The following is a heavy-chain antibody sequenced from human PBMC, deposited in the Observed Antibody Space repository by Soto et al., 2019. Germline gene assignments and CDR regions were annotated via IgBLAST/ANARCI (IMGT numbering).Heavy chain of an antibody. J-gene: IGHJ4*02. CDR1: GYSFTTYW. CDR3: ARFGYCSGPTCYAPLDY. Sequence: GESLKISCKGSGYSFTTYWIAWVRQMPGKGLEWMGIIYPGDSDTKYSPSFQGQVTISVDNSITTAYLQWRSLKASDTAMYYCARFGYCSGPTCYAPLDYWGQGTKVTVSS. CDR2: IYPGDSDT. V-gene: IGHV5-51*01. D-gene: IGHD2-15*01.